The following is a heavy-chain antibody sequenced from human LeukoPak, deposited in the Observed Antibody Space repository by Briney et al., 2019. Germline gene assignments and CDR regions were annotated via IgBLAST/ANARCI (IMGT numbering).Heavy chain of an antibody. Sequence: SETLSLTCTVSGSAISSYYWSWIRQPAGKGLEWIGRIYTSGGTNYNPSLKSRVTMSVDTSKNQFSLKLSSVTAADTAVYYCARVRARGSAPDYWGQGTLVTVSS. CDR1: GSAISSYY. CDR2: IYTSGGT. J-gene: IGHJ4*02. CDR3: ARVRARGSAPDY. D-gene: IGHD6-25*01. V-gene: IGHV4-4*07.